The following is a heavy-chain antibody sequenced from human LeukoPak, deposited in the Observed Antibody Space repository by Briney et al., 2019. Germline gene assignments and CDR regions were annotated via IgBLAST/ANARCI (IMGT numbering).Heavy chain of an antibody. CDR1: GFTFSSYA. Sequence: GGSLRLSCAASGFTFSSYAMSWVRQAPGKGLEWVSAISGSGGSTYYADSVKGRFTISRDNSKNTLYLQMNSPRAEDTAVYYCARSIYGSGSAFDYWGQGTLVTVSS. CDR2: ISGSGGST. CDR3: ARSIYGSGSAFDY. V-gene: IGHV3-23*01. D-gene: IGHD3-10*01. J-gene: IGHJ4*02.